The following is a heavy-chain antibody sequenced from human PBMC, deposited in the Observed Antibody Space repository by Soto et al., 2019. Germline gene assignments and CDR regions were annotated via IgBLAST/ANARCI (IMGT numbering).Heavy chain of an antibody. V-gene: IGHV4-30-2*02. CDR1: GGSISSGGYS. Sequence: SETLSLTCAVSGGSISSGGYSWSWIRQPPGKGLEWIGYIYHSGSTYYSPSLRSRLTITEDTSKNQVVLTMTNMDPVDTATYYCAHRSRGYAYYFDQWGQGTLVTVSS. D-gene: IGHD5-12*01. CDR3: AHRSRGYAYYFDQ. J-gene: IGHJ4*02. CDR2: IYHSGST.